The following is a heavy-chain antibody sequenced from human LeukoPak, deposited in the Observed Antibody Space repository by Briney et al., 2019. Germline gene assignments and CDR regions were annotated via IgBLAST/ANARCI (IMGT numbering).Heavy chain of an antibody. Sequence: GASVKVSCKASGYTFTGYYMHWVRQAPGQGLEWMGRINPNSGGTNYAQRFQGMVTMTRDTSISTAYMELSRLRSDDTAVYYCARDRTMIISYWGQGTLVTVSS. V-gene: IGHV1-2*06. CDR3: ARDRTMIISY. D-gene: IGHD3-22*01. CDR1: GYTFTGYY. J-gene: IGHJ4*02. CDR2: INPNSGGT.